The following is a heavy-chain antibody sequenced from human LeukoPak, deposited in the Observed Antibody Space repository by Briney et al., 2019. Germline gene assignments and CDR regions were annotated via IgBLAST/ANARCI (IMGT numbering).Heavy chain of an antibody. Sequence: SETLSLTCAVYGGSFSGYYWSWIRQPPGKGLEWIGDITNSGSTNYNPSLKSRVTISVDTSKSQFSLKLSSVTSADTAVYYCAEVGGVPAATGYFQHWGQGTLVTVFS. CDR2: ITNSGST. D-gene: IGHD2-2*01. CDR1: GGSFSGYY. CDR3: AEVGGVPAATGYFQH. J-gene: IGHJ1*01. V-gene: IGHV4-34*01.